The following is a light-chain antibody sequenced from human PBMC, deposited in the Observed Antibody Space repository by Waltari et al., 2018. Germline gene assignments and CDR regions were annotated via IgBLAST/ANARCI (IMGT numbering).Light chain of an antibody. CDR1: SSNIGNNY. Sequence: QSVLTQPPSVSAAPGQRITISCSGSSSNIGNNYVSWYQKLPGTAPKLLIYDIDRRPSGIPDRFSGSKSGTSATLGSTGLRTGDEADYYCGTWDSSLTSVLFGGGTKLTVL. CDR2: DID. J-gene: IGLJ2*01. CDR3: GTWDSSLTSVL. V-gene: IGLV1-51*01.